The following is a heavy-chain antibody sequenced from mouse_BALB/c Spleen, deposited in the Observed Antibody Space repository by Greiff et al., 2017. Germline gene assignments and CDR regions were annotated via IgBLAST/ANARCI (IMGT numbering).Heavy chain of an antibody. CDR1: GFTFSSFG. V-gene: IGHV5-17*02. Sequence: EVMLVESGGGLVQPGGSRKLSCAASGFTFSSFGMHWVRQAPEKGLEWVAYISSGSSTIYYADTVKGRFTISRDNPKNTLFLQMTSLRSEDTAMYYCAREGRGYAMDYWGQGTSVTVSS. CDR2: ISSGSSTI. CDR3: AREGRGYAMDY. D-gene: IGHD3-3*01. J-gene: IGHJ4*01.